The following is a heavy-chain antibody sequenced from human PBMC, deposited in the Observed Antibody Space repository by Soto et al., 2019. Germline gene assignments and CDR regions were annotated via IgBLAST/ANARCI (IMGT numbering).Heavy chain of an antibody. V-gene: IGHV3-21*01. J-gene: IGHJ6*03. CDR3: ARGEGTTYYDFRSRHYYYYYMDV. CDR2: ISSSNSYI. Sequence: PGGSLRLSCAASGFTFSSYSMDWVRQAPGKGLEWVSSISSSNSYICYADSVKGRFTISRDNAKNSLYLQRNSLRAEDTAVYYCARGEGTTYYDFRSRHYYYYYMDVWGKGTTVTGSS. CDR1: GFTFSSYS. D-gene: IGHD3-3*01.